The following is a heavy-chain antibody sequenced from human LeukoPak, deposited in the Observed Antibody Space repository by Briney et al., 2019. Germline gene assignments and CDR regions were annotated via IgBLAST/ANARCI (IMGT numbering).Heavy chain of an antibody. Sequence: GGSLRLSCAAPGFSYGMHWVRQAPGKGLEWVAYIPHDGSNQQYADSVKGRFTISRDNSKNTLYLQMNSLRAADTAVYCCARDKGTSYLSSFDYWGQGTLVTVSS. D-gene: IGHD6-6*01. CDR3: ARDKGTSYLSSFDY. J-gene: IGHJ4*02. CDR1: GFSYG. V-gene: IGHV3-30*19. CDR2: IPHDGSNQ.